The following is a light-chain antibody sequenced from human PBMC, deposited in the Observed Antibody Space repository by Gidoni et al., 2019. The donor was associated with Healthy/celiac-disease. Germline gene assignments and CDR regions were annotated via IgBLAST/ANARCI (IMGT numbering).Light chain of an antibody. CDR1: QSLLHSDGKTY. CDR3: RQGRHLPT. CDR2: EVS. V-gene: IGKV2-29*02. J-gene: IGKJ3*01. Sequence: DIVMTQTPLSLSVTPGQPASISCKSSQSLLHSDGKTYLYWYLQKPGQSTQLLIYEVSRRFSGVPDRFSGSGSGTDFTLKISRVEDEDVAVYYCRQGRHLPTCGPGTKVDVK.